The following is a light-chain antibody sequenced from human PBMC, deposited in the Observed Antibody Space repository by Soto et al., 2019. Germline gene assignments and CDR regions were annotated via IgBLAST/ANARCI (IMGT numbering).Light chain of an antibody. CDR3: CACTSNTSDLL. CDR2: DVT. CDR1: SSDIGGYDY. V-gene: IGLV2-14*01. Sequence: QSALTQPASASGSPGQSITISCTGTSSDIGGYDYVCWYQQHPGKAPKLLISDVTDRPSGVSNRFSASRSGTTASLTISGLQSEDEADYYCCACTSNTSDLLFGGGTKVTVL. J-gene: IGLJ3*02.